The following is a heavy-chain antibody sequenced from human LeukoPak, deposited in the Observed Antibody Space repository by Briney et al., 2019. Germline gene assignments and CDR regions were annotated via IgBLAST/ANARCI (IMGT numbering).Heavy chain of an antibody. CDR2: IYTSGST. J-gene: IGHJ3*02. V-gene: IGHV4-4*07. CDR3: ARPTMYYDSSGYAFDI. D-gene: IGHD3-22*01. Sequence: PSETLSLTCTVSGGSISSYYWSWIRQPAGKGLEWIGRIYTSGSTNYNPSLKSRVTMSVDTSKNQFSLKLSSVTVADTAVYYCARPTMYYDSSGYAFDIWGQGTMVTVSS. CDR1: GGSISSYY.